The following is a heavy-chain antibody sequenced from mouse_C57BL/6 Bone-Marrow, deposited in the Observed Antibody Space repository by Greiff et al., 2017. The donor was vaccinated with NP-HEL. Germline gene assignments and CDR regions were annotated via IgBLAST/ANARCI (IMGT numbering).Heavy chain of an antibody. D-gene: IGHD1-1*01. V-gene: IGHV2-9-1*01. Sequence: VQLKESGPGLVAPSQCLSITCTVSGFSLTSYAISWVRQPPGKGLEWLGVIWTGGGTNYNSALKSRLSISKDNSKSQVFLKMNSLQTDDTARYYCARKDYYGSFYAMDYWGQGTSVTVSS. J-gene: IGHJ4*01. CDR1: GFSLTSYA. CDR2: IWTGGGT. CDR3: ARKDYYGSFYAMDY.